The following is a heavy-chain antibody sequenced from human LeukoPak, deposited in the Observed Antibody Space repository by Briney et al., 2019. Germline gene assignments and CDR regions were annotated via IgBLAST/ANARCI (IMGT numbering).Heavy chain of an antibody. J-gene: IGHJ4*02. CDR3: ARDTSGSYFDY. D-gene: IGHD1-26*01. CDR1: GYTFTSYD. V-gene: IGHV1-8*01. Sequence: ASVKVSCKASGYTFTSYDINWVRQATGQGLEWMGYMNPNSGKTGHAQKFQGRVTITTNTSISTAYMELSSLRSDDTAVYYCARDTSGSYFDYWGQGTLVTVSS. CDR2: MNPNSGKT.